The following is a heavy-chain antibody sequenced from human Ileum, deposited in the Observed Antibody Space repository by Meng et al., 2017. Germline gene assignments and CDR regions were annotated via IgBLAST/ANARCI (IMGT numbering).Heavy chain of an antibody. V-gene: IGHV4-31*01. CDR2: IYSSGGT. Sequence: PTAPGAGLGKPSPPLAPTCPGRGYSTSSGGYYWTWIRQHPGKGLEWIGYIYSSGGTYYTPSLKSLVTISLDTSKNQFSLRLSSVTAADTAVYYCARIGFCSGRSCYGFFDYWGQGTLVTVSS. D-gene: IGHD2-15*01. CDR1: GYSTSSGGYY. CDR3: ARIGFCSGRSCYGFFDY. J-gene: IGHJ4*02.